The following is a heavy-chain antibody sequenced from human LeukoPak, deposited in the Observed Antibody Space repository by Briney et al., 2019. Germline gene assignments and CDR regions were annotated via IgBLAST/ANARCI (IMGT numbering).Heavy chain of an antibody. Sequence: GGSLRLSCAVSGFTVSSHYITWVRQAPGKGLEWVSLIYSGGAIYYADSVRGRFTLSRDNSKNTVYLQINSLRVEDTAMYYCATNSDWRFDYRGQGTLVTVSS. J-gene: IGHJ4*02. D-gene: IGHD6-19*01. CDR1: GFTVSSHY. V-gene: IGHV3-66*01. CDR2: IYSGGAI. CDR3: ATNSDWRFDY.